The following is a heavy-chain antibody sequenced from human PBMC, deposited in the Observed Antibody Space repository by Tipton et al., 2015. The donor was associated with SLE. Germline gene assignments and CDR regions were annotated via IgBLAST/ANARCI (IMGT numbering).Heavy chain of an antibody. CDR2: IYYTGRT. CDR1: GGSISSYY. J-gene: IGHJ6*02. D-gene: IGHD2-2*01. V-gene: IGHV4-59*01. CDR3: ARDEIVVIPAASYQYHYGRDV. Sequence: TLSLTCTVSGGSISSYYWSWIRQPPGKGLEWIGNIYYTGRTNYNPSLKSRVTISLDTSKNQFSLKLSSVTAADTAVYYCARDEIVVIPAASYQYHYGRDVWGQGTTVTVSS.